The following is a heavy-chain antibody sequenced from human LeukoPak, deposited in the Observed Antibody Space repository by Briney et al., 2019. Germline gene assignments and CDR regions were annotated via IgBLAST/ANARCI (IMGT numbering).Heavy chain of an antibody. D-gene: IGHD3-10*01. J-gene: IGHJ4*02. CDR3: AKGRGLWFGESGVDY. CDR2: IRYDGSNK. V-gene: IGHV3-30*02. Sequence: GGSLRLSCAASGFTFSSYGMHWVRQAPGKGLEWVAFIRYDGSNKYYADSVKGRLTISRDNSKNTLYLQMNSLRAEDTAVYYCAKGRGLWFGESGVDYWGQGTLVTVSS. CDR1: GFTFSSYG.